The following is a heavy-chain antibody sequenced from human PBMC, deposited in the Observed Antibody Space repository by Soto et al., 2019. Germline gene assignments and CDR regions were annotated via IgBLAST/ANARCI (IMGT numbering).Heavy chain of an antibody. CDR1: GGTISRYY. CDR2: MYNTGST. J-gene: IGHJ6*02. V-gene: IGHV4-59*01. CDR3: ARELWCYCGSDCYPLDV. D-gene: IGHD2-21*02. Sequence: QVQLQESGPGLVKPSETLSLTCTVSGGTISRYYWSWIRQPPGKGLEWIGYMYNTGSTVYNPSFKSRVPIAVETSKTRFSLKLNSVTAADTAVYYCARELWCYCGSDCYPLDVWGQGATVTVSS.